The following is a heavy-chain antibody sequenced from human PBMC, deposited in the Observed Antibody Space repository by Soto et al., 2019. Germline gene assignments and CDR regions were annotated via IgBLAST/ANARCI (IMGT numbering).Heavy chain of an antibody. J-gene: IGHJ6*02. CDR2: MNPNSGNT. V-gene: IGHV1-8*01. Sequence: HVQLVQSGADVNKPGASVKVSCKASVYTFTSYDINWLRQATGQGLEWMGWMNPNSGNTVYAQKCQGRVTMTRNTSISTAYMELSSLRSEDTAVYYCARIGEWSYGMDVWGQGTTVTVSS. D-gene: IGHD3-10*01. CDR3: ARIGEWSYGMDV. CDR1: VYTFTSYD.